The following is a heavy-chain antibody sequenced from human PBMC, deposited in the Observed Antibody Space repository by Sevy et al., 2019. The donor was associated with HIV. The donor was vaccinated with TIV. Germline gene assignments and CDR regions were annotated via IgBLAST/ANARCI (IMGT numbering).Heavy chain of an antibody. V-gene: IGHV3-48*02. D-gene: IGHD3-22*01. CDR1: GFTFSSYS. CDR3: ARRYYYDSSGYYNYFDY. J-gene: IGHJ4*02. CDR2: ISSSSSTI. Sequence: GGSLRLSCAASGFTFSSYSMNWVRQAPGKGLEWVSYISSSSSTIYYADSVKGRFTISRDNAKNSLYLQMNSLRDEDTAVYYCARRYYYDSSGYYNYFDYWGQGTLVTASS.